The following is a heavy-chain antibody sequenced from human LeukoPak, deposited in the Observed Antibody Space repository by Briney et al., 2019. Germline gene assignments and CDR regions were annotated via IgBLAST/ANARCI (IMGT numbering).Heavy chain of an antibody. CDR1: GGSISSYY. Sequence: SETLSLTCTVSGGSISSYYWSWIRQPAGKGLEWIGRIYTSGSTNYNPSLKSRVTISVDTSKNQFSLKLSSVTAADTAVYYCARLLYYYDSSGWINYYYYYGMDVWGQGTTVTVSS. J-gene: IGHJ6*02. CDR3: ARLLYYYDSSGWINYYYYYGMDV. CDR2: IYTSGST. V-gene: IGHV4-4*07. D-gene: IGHD3-22*01.